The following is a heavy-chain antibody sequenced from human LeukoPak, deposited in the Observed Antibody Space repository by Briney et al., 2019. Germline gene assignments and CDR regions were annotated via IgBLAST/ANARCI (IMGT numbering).Heavy chain of an antibody. CDR2: ISSSRSYI. D-gene: IGHD4-17*01. Sequence: GGSLRLFCAASGFTFSSYSMNWVRQAPGKGLEWVSSISSSRSYIYYADSVKGRFTISRDNAKNSLYLQMNSLRAEDTAVYYCARDRTTVTTDENTWGQGTLVTASS. CDR3: ARDRTTVTTDENT. CDR1: GFTFSSYS. J-gene: IGHJ4*02. V-gene: IGHV3-21*01.